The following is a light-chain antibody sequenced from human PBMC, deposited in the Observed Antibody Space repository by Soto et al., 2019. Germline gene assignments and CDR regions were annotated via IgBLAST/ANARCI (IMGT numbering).Light chain of an antibody. CDR1: SSDVGGYNY. CDR3: SSYTSSSTLL. Sequence: QSALTQPASVSGSPGQSITISCTGTSSDVGGYNYVSWYQQHPGKAPKIMIYDVSNRPSGVSNRFSGSKSGNTASLTISGLQAEDEADYYCSSYTSSSTLLFGGGTKLTV. V-gene: IGLV2-14*01. J-gene: IGLJ2*01. CDR2: DVS.